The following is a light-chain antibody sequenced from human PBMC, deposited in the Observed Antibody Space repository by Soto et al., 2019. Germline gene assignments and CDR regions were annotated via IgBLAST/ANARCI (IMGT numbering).Light chain of an antibody. V-gene: IGKV3-15*01. CDR3: QQYHIWPSWT. CDR1: QSVSLS. CDR2: GAS. J-gene: IGKJ1*01. Sequence: EIVLTQSPATLSASRGGSATLPCRAGQSVSLSLAWYQMRPGQPPRLLIYGASTRATDIPARFRGTGSGTDFTLTISSLQSEDFAVYFCQQYHIWPSWTFGQGTKVDIK.